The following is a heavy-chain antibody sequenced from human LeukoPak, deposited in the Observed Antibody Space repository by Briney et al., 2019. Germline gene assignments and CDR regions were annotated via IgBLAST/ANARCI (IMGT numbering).Heavy chain of an antibody. Sequence: ASVKVSCKASGYTFTSYGMSWVRQAPGQGLEWMGWISAYNGNTNYAQKLQGRVTMTTDTSTSTAYMELRSLRSDDTAVYYCARLVATIYTPWYFDLWGRGTGVTVTS. CDR2: ISAYNGNT. D-gene: IGHD5-12*01. CDR1: GYTFTSYG. CDR3: ARLVATIYTPWYFDL. V-gene: IGHV1-18*01. J-gene: IGHJ2*01.